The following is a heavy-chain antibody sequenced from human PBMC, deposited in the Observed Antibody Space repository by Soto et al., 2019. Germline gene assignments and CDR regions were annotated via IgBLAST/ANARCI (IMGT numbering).Heavy chain of an antibody. CDR3: ARHHGSPGSYFGMDV. D-gene: IGHD6-13*01. J-gene: IGHJ6*02. CDR1: GYSFTSYW. CDR2: IYPGDSDT. V-gene: IGHV5-51*01. Sequence: GESLKISCKGSGYSFTSYWINWVRQMPGKGLEWMGIIYPGDSDTRYSPSFQGQVTISADKSINTAYLQWRSLKAADTAVYYCARHHGSPGSYFGMDVWGQGTTVTVSS.